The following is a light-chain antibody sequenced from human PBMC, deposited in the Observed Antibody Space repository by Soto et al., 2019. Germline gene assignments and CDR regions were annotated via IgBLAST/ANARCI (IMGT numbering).Light chain of an antibody. J-gene: IGLJ1*01. CDR3: AAWDDSLNGYV. CDR2: SYN. V-gene: IGLV1-44*01. CDR1: SSNIGSES. Sequence: QSVLTQPPSTSGTPGQRVTISCSGSSSNIGSESVNWYQQLPGTAPKLLIYSYNQRPSGVPDRFSGSKSGTSASLAISGLQSEDEADYICAAWDDSLNGYVFGLRTKATVL.